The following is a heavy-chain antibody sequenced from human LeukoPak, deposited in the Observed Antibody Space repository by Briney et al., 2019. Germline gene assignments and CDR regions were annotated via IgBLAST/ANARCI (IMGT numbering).Heavy chain of an antibody. D-gene: IGHD1-26*01. CDR2: IKPDGSEK. Sequence: GGSLRLSCAASAFTFRTYWMSWVRQAPGKGLEWVAMIKPDGSEKYYVDSVKGLFTISRDNAKNSLYLQMTSLRAEDTAVYYCTRNASGETASGPRMDVWGQGTTVAVSS. CDR3: TRNASGETASGPRMDV. V-gene: IGHV3-7*05. J-gene: IGHJ6*02. CDR1: AFTFRTYW.